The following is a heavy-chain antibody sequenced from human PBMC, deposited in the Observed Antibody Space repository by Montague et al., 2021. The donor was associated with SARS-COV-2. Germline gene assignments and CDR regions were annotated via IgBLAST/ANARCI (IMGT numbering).Heavy chain of an antibody. CDR2: INHSGST. V-gene: IGHV4-34*01. Sequence: SETLSLTCTVSGGPISNYYWSWIRQPAGKGLEWIGEINHSGSTNYNPSLKSRVTISVDTSKNQFSLKLSSVTAADTAVYYCARVRYYGSGTSLGVDVWGQGTTVTVSS. D-gene: IGHD3-10*01. J-gene: IGHJ6*02. CDR1: GGPISNYY. CDR3: ARVRYYGSGTSLGVDV.